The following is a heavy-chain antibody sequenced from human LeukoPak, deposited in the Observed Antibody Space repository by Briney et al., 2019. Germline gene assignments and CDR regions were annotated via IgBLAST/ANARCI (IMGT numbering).Heavy chain of an antibody. CDR1: GFTFSSYG. CDR2: ISARSSAI. V-gene: IGHV3-48*01. CDR3: ARDRPNWGIDY. Sequence: GGSLRLSCAASGFTFSSYGMHWVRQAPGKGLEWISYISARSSAIYYADSVKGRFTISRDNARDSLYLQMSSLRAEDTAVYYCARDRPNWGIDYWGQGTLVTVSS. J-gene: IGHJ4*02. D-gene: IGHD7-27*01.